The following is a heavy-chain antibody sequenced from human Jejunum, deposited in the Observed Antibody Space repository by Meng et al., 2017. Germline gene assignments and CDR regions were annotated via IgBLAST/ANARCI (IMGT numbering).Heavy chain of an antibody. CDR2: TYYRSKWYI. V-gene: IGHV6-1*01. J-gene: IGHJ4*02. CDR1: GDSDSSNSAG. D-gene: IGHD1-26*01. CDR3: AGGGLVRSTRGYFDY. Sequence: QIQLQQTGPGLVKPSQTPPLTCAIPGDSDSSNSAGWNWIRQSPSRGLEWLGRTYYRSKWYIDYAVSVKSRITINPDTSKNQFSLHLNSVTPEDTAVYYCAGGGLVRSTRGYFDYWGQGTLVTVSS.